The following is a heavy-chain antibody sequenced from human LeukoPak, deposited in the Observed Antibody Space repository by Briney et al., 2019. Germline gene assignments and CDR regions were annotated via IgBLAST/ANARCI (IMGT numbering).Heavy chain of an antibody. CDR3: ARDSSGSLDFDY. CDR2: INAGNGNT. J-gene: IGHJ4*02. Sequence: GASVKVSCKASGYTFTSYAVHWVRQAPGQRLEWMGWINAGNGNTKYSQKFQGRVTITRDTSASTAYMELSSLRSEDTAVYYCARDSSGSLDFDYWGQGTLVTVSS. V-gene: IGHV1-3*01. CDR1: GYTFTSYA. D-gene: IGHD6-19*01.